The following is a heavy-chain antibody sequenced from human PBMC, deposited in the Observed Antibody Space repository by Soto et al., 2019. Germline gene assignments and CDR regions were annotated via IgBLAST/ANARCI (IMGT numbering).Heavy chain of an antibody. D-gene: IGHD2-2*01. J-gene: IGHJ5*01. Sequence: PSETLSLTCTVSGDSIKHYYWSWIRQPPGKRLEWIGYIYYTGSTTYNPSLESRVTMSVDTSKNQFSLKLSSVNAADTAVYYCAKYRRPAEEGFTLDSWDRGTLVTVSS. CDR1: GDSIKHYY. CDR2: IYYTGST. V-gene: IGHV4-59*01. CDR3: AKYRRPAEEGFTLDS.